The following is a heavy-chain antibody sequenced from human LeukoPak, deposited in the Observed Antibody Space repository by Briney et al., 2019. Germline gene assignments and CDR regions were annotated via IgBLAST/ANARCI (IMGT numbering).Heavy chain of an antibody. CDR1: GFTFSTYW. D-gene: IGHD5-24*01. CDR2: IKQDGSEK. CDR3: ANGDGFDF. V-gene: IGHV3-7*01. Sequence: TGGSLRLSCATSGFTFSTYWMSWVRQAPGKGLEWVANIKQDGSEKYYADSVTGRFTISRDNAKNSLYLQMNSLRAEDKAVYYCANGDGFDFWGQGTLVTVSS. J-gene: IGHJ4*02.